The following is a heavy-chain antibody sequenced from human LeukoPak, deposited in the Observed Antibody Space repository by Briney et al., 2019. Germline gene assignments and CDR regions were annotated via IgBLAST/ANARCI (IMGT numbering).Heavy chain of an antibody. V-gene: IGHV3-23*01. CDR2: ISGSGGTT. Sequence: PGGSLRLSCAASGFTFSSYAMSWVRQAPGKGLEWVSAISGSGGTTYYADSVKGRFTISRDNSMNTLYLQMNSLRVEDTATYYCATGADWGSASYFDYWGQGTLVTVSS. J-gene: IGHJ4*02. D-gene: IGHD7-27*01. CDR3: ATGADWGSASYFDY. CDR1: GFTFSSYA.